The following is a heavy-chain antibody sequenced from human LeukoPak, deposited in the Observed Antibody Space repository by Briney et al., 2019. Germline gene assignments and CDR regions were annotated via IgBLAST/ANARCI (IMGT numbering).Heavy chain of an antibody. V-gene: IGHV1-2*02. CDR1: GYTFTGYY. D-gene: IGHD5-12*01. CDR2: INPNSGGT. J-gene: IGHJ5*02. Sequence: RASVKVSCKASGYTFTGYYMHWLRQAPGQGLGWMGWINPNSGGTNYAQKFQGRVTMTRDTSISTAYMELSRLRSDDTAVYYCASSLPRYSGYDLDPWGQGTLVTVSS. CDR3: ASSLPRYSGYDLDP.